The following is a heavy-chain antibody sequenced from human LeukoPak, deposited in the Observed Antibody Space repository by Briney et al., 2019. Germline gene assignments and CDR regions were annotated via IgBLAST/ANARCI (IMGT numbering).Heavy chain of an antibody. V-gene: IGHV3-30*04. CDR3: ARDRSVCNSECYCYYGMDV. J-gene: IGHJ6*02. CDR2: ISYDGSNK. CDR1: GFTFSSYA. D-gene: IGHD4-23*01. Sequence: PGRSLRLSCAASGFTFSSYAMHWVRQAPGKGLEWVAVISYDGSNKYYADSVKGRFTISRDNSKNTLYLQMNSLRAEDTAVYYCARDRSVCNSECYCYYGMDVWGQGTTVTVSS.